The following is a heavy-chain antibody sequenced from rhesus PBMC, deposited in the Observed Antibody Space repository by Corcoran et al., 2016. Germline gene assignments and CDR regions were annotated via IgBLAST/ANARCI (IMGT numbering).Heavy chain of an antibody. D-gene: IGHD5-30*01. V-gene: IGHV4-93*01. CDR3: ARKRGYSGYSPYFDY. CDR1: GGPISSSYW. J-gene: IGHJ4*01. Sequence: QVQLQESGPGVVKPSETLSLTCAVSGGPISSSYWWSWIGQSPGKGLEWIGGIYGSGGGTEYNTSLRSGVTISKDTSKNQFSLKLSSVPAADTAVYYCARKRGYSGYSPYFDYWGQGVLVTVSS. CDR2: IYGSGGGT.